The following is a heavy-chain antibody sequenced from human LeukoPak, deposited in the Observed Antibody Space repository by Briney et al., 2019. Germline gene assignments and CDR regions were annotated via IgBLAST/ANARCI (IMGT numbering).Heavy chain of an antibody. Sequence: GGSLRLSCAASGFTFSNAWMSWVRQAPGKGLEWVSYISSTNGHTYYADSVNGRFTISRDTAKNSLYLQMNSLRVEDTAIYFCARDRDSSGLYGGADLWGQGVLVTVSA. CDR2: ISSTNGHT. V-gene: IGHV3-21*03. CDR3: ARDRDSSGLYGGADL. D-gene: IGHD6-19*01. J-gene: IGHJ5*02. CDR1: GFTFSNAW.